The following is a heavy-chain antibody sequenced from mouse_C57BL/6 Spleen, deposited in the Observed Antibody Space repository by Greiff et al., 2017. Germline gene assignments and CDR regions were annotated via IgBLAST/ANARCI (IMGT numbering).Heavy chain of an antibody. D-gene: IGHD2-9*01. Sequence: VQLQQSGAELVRPGASVTLSCKASGYTFTDYEMHWVKQTPVHGLEWIGAIDPETGGTAYNQKFKGKAILTADKSSSTAYMELRSLTSEDSAVYYCTTFYGYDGCYGGQGTTLTVSS. J-gene: IGHJ2*01. CDR3: TTFYGYDGCY. CDR2: IDPETGGT. V-gene: IGHV1-15*01. CDR1: GYTFTDYE.